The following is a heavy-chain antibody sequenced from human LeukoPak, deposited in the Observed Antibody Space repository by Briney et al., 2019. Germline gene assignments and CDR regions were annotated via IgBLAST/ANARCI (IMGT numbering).Heavy chain of an antibody. V-gene: IGHV1-8*03. CDR1: GYTFTSYD. CDR2: MNPNSGNT. D-gene: IGHD3-10*01. Sequence: GASVKVSCKASGYTFTSYDINWVRQATAQGLEWMGWMNPNSGNTGYAQKFQGRVTITRNTSISTAYMELSSLRSEDTAVYYCARGRRVVRGAKGNWFDPWGQGTLVTVSS. CDR3: ARGRRVVRGAKGNWFDP. J-gene: IGHJ5*02.